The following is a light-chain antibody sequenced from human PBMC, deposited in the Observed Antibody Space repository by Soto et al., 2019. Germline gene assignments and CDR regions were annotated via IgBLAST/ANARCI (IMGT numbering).Light chain of an antibody. CDR1: QSICNY. CDR2: AAS. CDR3: QHSYRTPPT. Sequence: DIQMTQSPSSLSASVGDRVTITCRASQSICNYLNWYQQKPGKAPKLLIYAASSLQSGVPSRFSGSGSGTDVSLTSSRLQPEDFATYCCQHSYRTPPTFGQGTKVEIK. V-gene: IGKV1-39*01. J-gene: IGKJ1*01.